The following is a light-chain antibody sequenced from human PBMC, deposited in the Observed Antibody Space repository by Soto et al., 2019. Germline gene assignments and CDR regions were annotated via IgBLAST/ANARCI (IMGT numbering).Light chain of an antibody. J-gene: IGKJ1*01. CDR2: GAS. CDR1: QSIDRY. V-gene: IGKV1-39*01. CDR3: HQTYSSPGT. Sequence: DIHMIQSPSSLSASVGDRVMITCRASQSIDRYLSWYLEKPGKAPKLLSFGASSLQSGVPSRFSGSGSGTHFTLTISSLQPADFGSDYCHQTYSSPGTFGQGTKLEIK.